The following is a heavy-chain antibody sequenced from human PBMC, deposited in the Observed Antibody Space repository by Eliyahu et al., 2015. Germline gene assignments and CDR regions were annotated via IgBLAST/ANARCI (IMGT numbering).Heavy chain of an antibody. V-gene: IGHV4-38-2*02. CDR1: GYSXSSGYF. J-gene: IGHJ4*02. CDR2: ISHTGSS. CDR3: ARAKDLDS. Sequence: QARLEESGPGLVKPSETXSLTXXVSGYSXSSGYFWGWIRQPPGKGLEWIGSISHTGSSYYNPSLKSRTTISLDTFRNQFSLKVTSVTAADTAVYYCARAKDLDSWGQGTLVTVSS.